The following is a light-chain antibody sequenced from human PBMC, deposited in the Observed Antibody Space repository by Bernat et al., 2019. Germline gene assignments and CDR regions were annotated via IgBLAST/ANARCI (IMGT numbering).Light chain of an antibody. CDR2: KVS. V-gene: IGKV2-30*01. Sequence: DVVMSQSPLSLPVTPGQPASISCRSSQSLVDSDGNTYLHWFQQRPGQSPRRLIYKVSNRDAGVPDRFSGSGSGTDFTLKISGVEAEDVGVYYCMQGTRWPWTFGQETKVEIK. CDR1: QSLVDSDGNTY. CDR3: MQGTRWPWT. J-gene: IGKJ1*01.